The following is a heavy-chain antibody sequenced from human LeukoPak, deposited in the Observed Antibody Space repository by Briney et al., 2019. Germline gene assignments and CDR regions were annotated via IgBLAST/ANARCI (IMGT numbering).Heavy chain of an antibody. J-gene: IGHJ4*02. CDR1: GFTLSRYS. CDR3: VRDRRHSYGHLDWGFDY. D-gene: IGHD5-18*01. Sequence: GGSLRLSCAASGFTLSRYSMHWVRRAPGKGLEWMALIPSDGGDKYYTDSVKGRFTISRDNSKNMVYLQMNSLRADDTSVYYCVRDRRHSYGHLDWGFDYWGQGTLVTVSS. V-gene: IGHV3-30*03. CDR2: IPSDGGDK.